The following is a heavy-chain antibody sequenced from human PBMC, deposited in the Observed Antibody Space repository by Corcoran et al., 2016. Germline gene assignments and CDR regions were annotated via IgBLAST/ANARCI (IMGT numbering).Heavy chain of an antibody. CDR3: AGAGRRGGTRPFDY. V-gene: IGHV4-34*01. CDR1: GGSFSGYY. Sequence: QVQLQQWGAGLLKPSETLSLTCAVYGGSFSGYYWSWIRQPPGKGLEWIGEINHSGSTNYNPSLKSRVTISVDTSKNQFSLKLSSVTAADTAVYYCAGAGRRGGTRPFDYWGQGTLVTVSS. CDR2: INHSGST. J-gene: IGHJ4*02. D-gene: IGHD2-15*01.